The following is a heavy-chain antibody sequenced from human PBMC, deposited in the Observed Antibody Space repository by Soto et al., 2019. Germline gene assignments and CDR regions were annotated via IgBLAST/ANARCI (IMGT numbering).Heavy chain of an antibody. Sequence: SETLSLTCTVSGGSLNSSSYFWGWVRQPPGKGLEWIGSIYYSGSTYYNPSLRSRVTISVDTSKNQFSLKLSSVTAADTAVFYCARHYSSGSRNWFDPWGQGTLVTVSS. CDR1: GGSLNSSSYF. D-gene: IGHD6-19*01. CDR3: ARHYSSGSRNWFDP. V-gene: IGHV4-39*01. J-gene: IGHJ5*02. CDR2: IYYSGST.